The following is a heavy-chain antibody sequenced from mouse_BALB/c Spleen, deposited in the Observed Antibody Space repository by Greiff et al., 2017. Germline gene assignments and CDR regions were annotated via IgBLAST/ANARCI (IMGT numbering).Heavy chain of an antibody. CDR3: AREECDYDGYYFDY. CDR1: GYSFTDYF. J-gene: IGHJ2*01. Sequence: VQLQQSGPELVKPGASVKISCKASGYSFTDYFMNWVKQSHGKSLDWIGRINPYNGDTFYNQKFKGKATLTVDKSSSTAHMELRSLTSEDSAVYYCAREECDYDGYYFDYWGQGTTLTVSS. D-gene: IGHD2-4*01. V-gene: IGHV1-20*01. CDR2: INPYNGDT.